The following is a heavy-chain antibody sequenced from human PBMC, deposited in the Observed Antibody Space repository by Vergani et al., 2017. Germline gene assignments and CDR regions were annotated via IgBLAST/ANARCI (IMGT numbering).Heavy chain of an antibody. J-gene: IGHJ3*02. CDR3: ASPRAPDYLPSVDAFDI. D-gene: IGHD2/OR15-2a*01. CDR2: IYPGDSDT. CDR1: GYSFTSYW. V-gene: IGHV5-51*01. Sequence: EVQLVQSGAEVKKPGESLKISCKGSGYSFTSYWIGWVRQMPGQGLEWMGIIYPGDSDTRYSPSFQGQVTISADKSISPAYLQWSSLKASDTAMYYCASPRAPDYLPSVDAFDIWGQGTMVTVSS.